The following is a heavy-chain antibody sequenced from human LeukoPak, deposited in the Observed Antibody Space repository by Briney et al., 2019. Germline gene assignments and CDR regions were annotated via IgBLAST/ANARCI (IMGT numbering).Heavy chain of an antibody. D-gene: IGHD3-16*01. Sequence: EASVKVSCKASGYIFTGYYMHWVRQAPGQGLEWMGWISPNSGDTNYAQKFQGRVTMTRDTSISTAYMELSRLRSDDTAVYYCARVRYRLAETYIDYWGQGTLVTVSS. CDR2: ISPNSGDT. V-gene: IGHV1-2*02. CDR1: GYIFTGYY. J-gene: IGHJ4*02. CDR3: ARVRYRLAETYIDY.